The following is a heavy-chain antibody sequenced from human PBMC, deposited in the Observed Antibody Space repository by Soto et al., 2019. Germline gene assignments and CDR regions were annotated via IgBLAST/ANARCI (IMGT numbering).Heavy chain of an antibody. Sequence: EVQLLESGGGLVQPGGSLRLSCTASGFTFSSYAMSWVRQAPGKGLEWVSAIGGSGGSTYYADSVKGRFTISRDNSKNTLHPQMNRRSVQDTAIYYCAKDPRMAVRPDSYYGLDVWGQATTVTVSS. J-gene: IGHJ6*02. CDR2: IGGSGGST. D-gene: IGHD6-6*01. CDR1: GFTFSSYA. CDR3: AKDPRMAVRPDSYYGLDV. V-gene: IGHV3-23*01.